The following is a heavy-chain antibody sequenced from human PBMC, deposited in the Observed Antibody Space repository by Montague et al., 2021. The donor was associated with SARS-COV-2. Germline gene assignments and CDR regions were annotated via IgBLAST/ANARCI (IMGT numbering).Heavy chain of an antibody. CDR2: IYGGGEE. CDR3: AHRFAGFFDY. Sequence: PALVKPTQTLTLTCTFSGFSLYTPEVAVGWIRQPPGKALEWLALIYGGGEERYGPSLQSRLTITRDTSKSQVVLTMTNMDPVDTATYFCAHRFAGFFDYWGQGTLVTVSS. J-gene: IGHJ4*02. CDR1: GFSLYTPEVA. V-gene: IGHV2-5*05.